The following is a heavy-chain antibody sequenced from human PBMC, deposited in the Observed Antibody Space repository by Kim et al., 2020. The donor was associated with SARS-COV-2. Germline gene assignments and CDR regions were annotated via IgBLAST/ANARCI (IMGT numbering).Heavy chain of an antibody. J-gene: IGHJ4*02. D-gene: IGHD2-21*01. CDR2: EP. V-gene: IGHV1-24*01. CDR3: ATDRVGDFDY. Sequence: EPIYAQRFQGRVTMTEDTSTDTAYMELSSLRSEDTAVYYCATDRVGDFDYWGQGTLVTVSS.